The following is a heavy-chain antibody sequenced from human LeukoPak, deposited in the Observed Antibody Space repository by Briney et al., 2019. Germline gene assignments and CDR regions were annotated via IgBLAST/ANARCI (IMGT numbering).Heavy chain of an antibody. CDR2: ISAYNGNT. CDR1: GGTFSSYA. D-gene: IGHD4-17*01. J-gene: IGHJ4*02. Sequence: ASVKVSCKASGGTFSSYAISWVRQAPGQGLEWMGWISAYNGNTNYAQKLQGRVTMTTDTSTSTAYMELRSLRSDDTAVYYCARDRSGRLTTVNYWGQGTLVTVSS. CDR3: ARDRSGRLTTVNY. V-gene: IGHV1-18*01.